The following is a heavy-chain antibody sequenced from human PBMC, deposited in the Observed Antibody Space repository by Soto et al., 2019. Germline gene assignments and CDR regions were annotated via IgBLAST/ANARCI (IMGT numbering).Heavy chain of an antibody. CDR1: GFTFNNAW. V-gene: IGHV3-33*08. J-gene: IGHJ6*02. CDR2: IWYDGSNK. Sequence: PGGSLRLSYAASGFTFNNAWMSWVRQAPGKGLEWVAVIWYDGSNKYYADSVKGRFTISRDNSKNTLYLLMNSLRAEDTAVYYCARAGIAVAVHYYYYGMDVWGQGTTVTVSS. D-gene: IGHD6-19*01. CDR3: ARAGIAVAVHYYYYGMDV.